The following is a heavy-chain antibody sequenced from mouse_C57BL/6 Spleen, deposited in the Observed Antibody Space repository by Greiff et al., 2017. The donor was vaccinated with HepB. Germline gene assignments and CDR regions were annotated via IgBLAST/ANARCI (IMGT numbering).Heavy chain of an antibody. V-gene: IGHV3-6*01. J-gene: IGHJ2*01. CDR3: ARRGLYGYYFDY. D-gene: IGHD1-1*02. Sequence: EVKLMESGPGLVKPSQSLSLTCSVTGYSITSGYYWNWIRQFPGNKLEWMGYISYDGSNNYNPSLKNRISITRDTSKNQFFLKLNSVTTEDTATYYCARRGLYGYYFDYWGQGTTLTVSS. CDR1: GYSITSGYY. CDR2: ISYDGSN.